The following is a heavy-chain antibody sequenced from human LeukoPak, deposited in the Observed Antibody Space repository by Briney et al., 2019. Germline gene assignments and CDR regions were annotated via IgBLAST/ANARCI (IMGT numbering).Heavy chain of an antibody. CDR1: GFTFDDYA. CDR2: IVGDGGST. J-gene: IGHJ4*02. V-gene: IGHV3-43*02. CDR3: ARESESSGWYDY. D-gene: IGHD6-19*01. Sequence: GGSLRLSCAASGFTFDDYAMHWVRQAPGGGVEGVSLIVGDGGSTYYADSVKGRFTISRDNSKNSLFLQMNSLRTEDTALYYCARESESSGWYDYWGQGTLVTVSS.